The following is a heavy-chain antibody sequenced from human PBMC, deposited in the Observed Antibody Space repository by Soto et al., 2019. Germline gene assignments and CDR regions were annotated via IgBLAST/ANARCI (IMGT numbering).Heavy chain of an antibody. Sequence: QVQLVQSGAEVKKPGASVKVSCKASGYTFTSYGISWVRQAPGQGLEWMGWISAYNGNTNYAQKLQGRVTMTTDTSTSTAYMELRSLRSDDTAVYYCERELSLLLWYGESPFDYWGQGTLVTVSS. D-gene: IGHD3-10*01. J-gene: IGHJ4*02. CDR1: GYTFTSYG. CDR3: ERELSLLLWYGESPFDY. CDR2: ISAYNGNT. V-gene: IGHV1-18*04.